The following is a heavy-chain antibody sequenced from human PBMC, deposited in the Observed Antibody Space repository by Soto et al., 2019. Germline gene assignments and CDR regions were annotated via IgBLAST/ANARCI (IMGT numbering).Heavy chain of an antibody. V-gene: IGHV4-39*01. Sequence: PSETLSLTCTVSGGSISSSSYYWGWIRQPPGKGLEWIGSIYYSGSTYYSPSLKGRVTISVDTSKNQFSLKLTSVTAADTAVYYCARHVPSFLSGYSSWFDPWGQGTLVPSPQ. CDR2: IYYSGST. D-gene: IGHD5-18*01. CDR3: ARHVPSFLSGYSSWFDP. CDR1: GGSISSSSYY. J-gene: IGHJ5*02.